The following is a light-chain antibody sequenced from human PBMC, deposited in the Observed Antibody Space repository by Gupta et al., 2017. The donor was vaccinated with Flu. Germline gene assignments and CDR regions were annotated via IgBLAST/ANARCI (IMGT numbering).Light chain of an antibody. Sequence: DIVMTQSPDSLAVSLGERATINCKSSQSILYSSNNKNYLAWYQQKPGQPPKLLIYWASTRESGVPDRFSGGGSGTDFTLTISSLQAEDVAVYYCHQYYISPPTFGQGTRVEIK. V-gene: IGKV4-1*01. J-gene: IGKJ1*01. CDR2: WAS. CDR3: HQYYISPPT. CDR1: QSILYSSNNKNY.